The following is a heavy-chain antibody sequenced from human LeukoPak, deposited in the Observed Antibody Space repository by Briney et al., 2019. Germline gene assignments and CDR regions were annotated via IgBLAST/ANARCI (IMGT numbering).Heavy chain of an antibody. J-gene: IGHJ6*02. CDR3: SRGSFSSGWHQRGNFYYGMDV. CDR1: GGSVSGYY. CDR2: ITHGGYT. V-gene: IGHV4-34*01. Sequence: SETLSLTCEVYGGSVSGYYWGWIRQPPGKGLEWIGEITHGGYTNYNPSLKSRVTISLDMSKKHFSLKLSSVTAADTAVYFCSRGSFSSGWHQRGNFYYGMDVWGQGTTVTVSS. D-gene: IGHD6-19*01.